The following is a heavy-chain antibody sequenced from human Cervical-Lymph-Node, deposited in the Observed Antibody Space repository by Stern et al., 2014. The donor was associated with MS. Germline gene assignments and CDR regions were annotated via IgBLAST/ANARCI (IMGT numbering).Heavy chain of an antibody. CDR3: ARGMDIVATEIDY. CDR1: GYTFTSYD. D-gene: IGHD5-12*01. Sequence: QVQLVESGAEVKKPGASVKVSCKASGYTFTSYDINWVRQATGQGLEWMGWMNPNSGNTGYAQKFQGRVTMTRNTSISTAYMELSSLRSEATALYYCARGMDIVATEIDYGGQGPLVTVSS. J-gene: IGHJ4*02. CDR2: MNPNSGNT. V-gene: IGHV1-8*01.